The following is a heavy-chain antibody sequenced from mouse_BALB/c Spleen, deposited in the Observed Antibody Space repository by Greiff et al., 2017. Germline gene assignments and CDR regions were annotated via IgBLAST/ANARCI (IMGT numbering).Heavy chain of an antibody. V-gene: IGHV1-14*01. Sequence: EVKLMESGPELVKPGASVKMSCKASGYTFTSYVMHWVKQKPGQGLEWIGYINPYNDGTKYNEKFKGKATLTSDKSSSTAYMELSSLTSEDSAVYYCARGDYDYDGVFAYWGQGTLVTVSA. D-gene: IGHD2-4*01. CDR1: GYTFTSYV. CDR2: INPYNDGT. CDR3: ARGDYDYDGVFAY. J-gene: IGHJ3*01.